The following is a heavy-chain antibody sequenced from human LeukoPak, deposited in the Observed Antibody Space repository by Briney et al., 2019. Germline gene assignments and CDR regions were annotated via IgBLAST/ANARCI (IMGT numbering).Heavy chain of an antibody. D-gene: IGHD4-23*01. CDR2: IYYSGST. V-gene: IGHV4-39*01. Sequence: SETLSLTCTVSGGSISSSSYYWGWIRQPPGKGLEWIGSIYYSGSTYYNPSLKSRVTISVDTSKNQFSLKPSSVTAADTAVYYCAIGGNSWYFDLWGRGTLVTVSS. J-gene: IGHJ2*01. CDR3: AIGGNSWYFDL. CDR1: GGSISSSSYY.